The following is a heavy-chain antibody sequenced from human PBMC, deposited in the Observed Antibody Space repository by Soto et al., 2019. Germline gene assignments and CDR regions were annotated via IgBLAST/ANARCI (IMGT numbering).Heavy chain of an antibody. CDR2: ISGSGGST. CDR1: GFTFSSYA. J-gene: IGHJ4*02. CDR3: VVDTDFSSGYQNPLNY. Sequence: GGSLRLSCAASGFTFSSYAMSWVRQAPGKGLEWVSAISGSGGSTYYADSVKGRFTISRDNAKNSLYLQMNSLRAEDTAVYYCVVDTDFSSGYQNPLNYWGQGTLVTVSS. V-gene: IGHV3-23*01. D-gene: IGHD3-3*01.